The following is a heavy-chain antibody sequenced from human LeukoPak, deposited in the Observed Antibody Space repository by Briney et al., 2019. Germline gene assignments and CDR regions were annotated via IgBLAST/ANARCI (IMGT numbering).Heavy chain of an antibody. CDR1: GGSISSYY. CDR3: ARDGPSLWQQWLAHAFDI. D-gene: IGHD6-19*01. V-gene: IGHV4-4*07. CDR2: IYTSGST. Sequence: SETLSLTCTVSGGSISSYYWSWIRQPAGKGLEWIGRIYTSGSTNYNPSLKSRVTMSVDTSKNQFSLKLSSVTAADTAVYYCARDGPSLWQQWLAHAFDIWGQGTMVTVSS. J-gene: IGHJ3*02.